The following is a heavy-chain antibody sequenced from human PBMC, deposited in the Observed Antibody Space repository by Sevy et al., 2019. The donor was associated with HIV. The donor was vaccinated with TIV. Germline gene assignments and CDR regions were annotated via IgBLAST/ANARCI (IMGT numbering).Heavy chain of an antibody. J-gene: IGHJ4*02. CDR2: IWYDGTNK. CDR1: GFTFSSYG. CDR3: ARDGWIRPTLV. V-gene: IGHV3-33*01. Sequence: GGSLRLSCAASGFTFSSYGMHWVRQAPGKGLEWVALIWYDGTNKYYADSVKGRFTISRDNSKNTLYLQMNSLRAEDTAVYYCARDGWIRPTLVWGQGTLVTVSS. D-gene: IGHD5-12*01.